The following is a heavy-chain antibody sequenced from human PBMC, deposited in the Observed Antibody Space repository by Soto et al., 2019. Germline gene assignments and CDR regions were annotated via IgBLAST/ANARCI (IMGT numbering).Heavy chain of an antibody. J-gene: IGHJ6*04. D-gene: IGHD3-3*01. V-gene: IGHV1-2*04. CDR3: ARERITIFGVVIMERYYYGMDV. CDR2: INPNSGGT. CDR1: GYTFTGYY. Sequence: ASVKVSCKASGYTFTGYYMHWVRQAPGQGLEWMGWINPNSGGTNYAQKFQGWVTMTRDTSISTAYMELSRLRSDDTAVYYCARERITIFGVVIMERYYYGMDVWGKGTTVTVSS.